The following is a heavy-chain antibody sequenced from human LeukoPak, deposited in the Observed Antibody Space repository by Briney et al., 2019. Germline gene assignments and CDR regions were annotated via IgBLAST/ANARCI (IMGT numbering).Heavy chain of an antibody. J-gene: IGHJ4*02. D-gene: IGHD5-24*01. CDR1: GFTFSAYS. Sequence: GGSLRLSCAASGFTFSAYSMNWVRQAPGKGLEWISYIGISSGNTKYADSVKGRFTISGDKAKNSLYLQTNSLRVEDTAVYYCARDYKYAFDNWGQGTLVTVSS. CDR3: ARDYKYAFDN. V-gene: IGHV3-48*01. CDR2: IGISSGNT.